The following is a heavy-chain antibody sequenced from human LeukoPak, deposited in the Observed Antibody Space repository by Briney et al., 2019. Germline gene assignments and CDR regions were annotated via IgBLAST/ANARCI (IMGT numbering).Heavy chain of an antibody. CDR2: IYSGGST. J-gene: IGHJ4*02. CDR1: GFTVSSNY. D-gene: IGHD4-17*01. CDR3: AKRDDYGDYTDY. Sequence: GGSLRLSCAASGFTVSSNYMSWVRQAPGKGLEWVSVIYSGGSTYYAGSVRGRFTVSRDNSKNTLFLQMNSLRAEDTAVYYCAKRDDYGDYTDYWGQGTLVTVSS. V-gene: IGHV3-53*01.